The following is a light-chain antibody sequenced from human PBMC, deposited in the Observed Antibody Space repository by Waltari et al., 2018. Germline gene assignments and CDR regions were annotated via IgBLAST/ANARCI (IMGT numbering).Light chain of an antibody. J-gene: IGLJ1*01. CDR3: QVWDRSRDHV. V-gene: IGLV3-21*04. Sequence: SYVLTQPPSVSVAPGETDTITCGGDSNGMRHVNWYQQRAGQAPRLVISYNTVRPSGIPERFSGSTSGTTSTLTISRVEAGDEADYYCQVWDRSRDHVFGAGTKVTVL. CDR1: SNGMRH. CDR2: YNT.